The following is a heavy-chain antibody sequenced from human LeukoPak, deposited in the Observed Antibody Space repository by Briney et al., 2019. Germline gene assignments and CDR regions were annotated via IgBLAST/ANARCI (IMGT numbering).Heavy chain of an antibody. Sequence: GASVKVSCTASGSAFTSYGINWVRQATGQGLEWVGWMNPNSGNTGNTHKFQGRVSLTRNTSISTSYMEPSSLRAEDTAVYYCASLAWQWLKQTDCYFDLWGRGTLVTVSS. J-gene: IGHJ2*01. CDR2: MNPNSGNT. CDR3: ASLAWQWLKQTDCYFDL. D-gene: IGHD6-19*01. V-gene: IGHV1-8*01. CDR1: GSAFTSYG.